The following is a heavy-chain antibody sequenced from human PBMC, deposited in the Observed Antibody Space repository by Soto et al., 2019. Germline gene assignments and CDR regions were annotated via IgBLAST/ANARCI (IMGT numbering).Heavy chain of an antibody. CDR1: GFTFSIYA. Sequence: EVQLLESGGGLVQPGGSLRLSCAASGFTFSIYAMNWVRQAPGKGLEWVSVISGSGGSTYYADSVKGRFTISRDNSKNPLSLQLNSLRAEDTAVYYCARRTVGWYFDLWGRATLVTVSS. V-gene: IGHV3-23*01. J-gene: IGHJ2*01. CDR3: ARRTVGWYFDL. CDR2: ISGSGGST. D-gene: IGHD4-17*01.